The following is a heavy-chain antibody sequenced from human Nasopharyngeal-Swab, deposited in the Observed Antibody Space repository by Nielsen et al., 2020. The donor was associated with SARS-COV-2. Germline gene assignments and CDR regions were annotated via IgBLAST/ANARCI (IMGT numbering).Heavy chain of an antibody. CDR1: GYTFTSYA. D-gene: IGHD6-19*01. Sequence: ASVKVSCKASGYTFTSYAMHWVRQAPGQRLEWMGWINAGNGNTKYSQKFQGRVTITRDTSASTAYMELSSLRSEDTAVYYCARDQSSGWYGALYYYYGREVGAKGPRSPSP. CDR2: INAGNGNT. CDR3: ARDQSSGWYGALYYYYGREV. V-gene: IGHV1-3*01. J-gene: IGHJ6*02.